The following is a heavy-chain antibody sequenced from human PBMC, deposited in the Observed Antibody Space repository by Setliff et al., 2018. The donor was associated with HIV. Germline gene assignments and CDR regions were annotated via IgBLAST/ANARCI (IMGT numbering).Heavy chain of an antibody. J-gene: IGHJ4*02. CDR2: INHSGRT. CDR3: AKLTPFDY. CDR1: GGSFSDNY. Sequence: SETLSLTCAVYGGSFSDNYWSWIRQSPGKGLEWIGEINHSGRTKYSPSLESRVTTSVDTSKKQFSLRLTSVTAADTAVYYCAKLTPFDYWGQGTLVTVSS. D-gene: IGHD7-27*01. V-gene: IGHV4-34*01.